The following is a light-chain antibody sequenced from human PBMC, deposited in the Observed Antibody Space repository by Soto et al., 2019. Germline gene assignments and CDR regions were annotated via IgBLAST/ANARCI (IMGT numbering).Light chain of an antibody. CDR2: KAS. Sequence: DIQMTQSPSTLSASVGDRVTITCRASQSINNWLAWYRHKPGKVPKLLIYKASTLESGVPPRFSGSGSGTDFTLTVSILQPDDFATYYCQQYSTLPLTFGGGTKVCIK. CDR3: QQYSTLPLT. V-gene: IGKV1-5*03. J-gene: IGKJ4*01. CDR1: QSINNW.